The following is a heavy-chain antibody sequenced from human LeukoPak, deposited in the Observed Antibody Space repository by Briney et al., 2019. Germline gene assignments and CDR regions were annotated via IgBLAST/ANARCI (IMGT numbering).Heavy chain of an antibody. D-gene: IGHD6-25*01. J-gene: IGHJ4*02. CDR2: ISGSGSST. CDR3: ARDEAAAAWGTAFDS. CDR1: GFTISTYA. Sequence: GGSLRLSCAASGFTISTYAMNWVRQAPGKGLEWVSTISGSGSSTYYADSVKSRFTFTRDNSKNTLFLQMNSLGAEDTAKYYCARDEAAAAWGTAFDSWGQGTLVTASS. V-gene: IGHV3-23*01.